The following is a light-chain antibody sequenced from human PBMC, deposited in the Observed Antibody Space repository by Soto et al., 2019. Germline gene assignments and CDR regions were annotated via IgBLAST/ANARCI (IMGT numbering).Light chain of an antibody. CDR2: DAT. J-gene: IGKJ4*01. CDR3: QQYERYNPS. V-gene: IGKV1-16*01. Sequence: DIQMTQSPSSLSASVGDRVTIICRASQNINRYLAWFQQKPGKAPKSLIYDATSLQSGVPSRFSGSGSGTDFSLTISRLQPEDSATYYCQQYERYNPSFGGGTKLEI. CDR1: QNINRY.